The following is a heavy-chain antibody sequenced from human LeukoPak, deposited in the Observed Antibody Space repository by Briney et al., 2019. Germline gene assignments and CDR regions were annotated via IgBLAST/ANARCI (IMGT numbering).Heavy chain of an antibody. J-gene: IGHJ4*02. D-gene: IGHD4-17*01. CDR1: GYSISSGYY. CDR3: ARLLYGVYYFDY. CDR2: IYHSGST. Sequence: PSETLSLTCAVSGYSISSGYYWGWIRQPPGKGLEWIGSIYHSGSTYYNPSLKSRVTISVDTSKNQFSLKLSSVTAADTAVYYYARLLYGVYYFDYWGQGTLVTVSS. V-gene: IGHV4-38-2*01.